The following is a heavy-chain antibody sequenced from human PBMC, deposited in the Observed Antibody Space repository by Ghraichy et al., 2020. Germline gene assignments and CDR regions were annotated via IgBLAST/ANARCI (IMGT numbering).Heavy chain of an antibody. V-gene: IGHV6-1*01. CDR2: TYRMAS. J-gene: IGHJ3*02. CDR1: GDSVSNYNVA. Sequence: SQTLSLTCAISGDSVSNYNVAWNWIRQSPSRGLEWLGRTYRMASQYAESVKSRMTISPDTSKNQFSLQLNSVTPEDTAVYYCARGRDHGFDIWGQGTMVTVSS. CDR3: ARGRDHGFDI.